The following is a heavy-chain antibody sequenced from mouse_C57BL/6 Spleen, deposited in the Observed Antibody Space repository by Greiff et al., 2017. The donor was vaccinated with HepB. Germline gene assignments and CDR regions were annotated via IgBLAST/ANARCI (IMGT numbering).Heavy chain of an antibody. CDR2: IYPRSGNT. D-gene: IGHD3-3*01. J-gene: IGHJ2*01. CDR3: ARFGTDFDY. CDR1: GYTFTSYG. Sequence: VQRVESGAELARPGASVKLSCKASGYTFTSYGISWVKQRTGQGLEWIGEIYPRSGNTYYNEKFKGKATLTADKSSSTAYMELRSLTSEDSAVYFCARFGTDFDYWGQGTTLTVSS. V-gene: IGHV1-81*01.